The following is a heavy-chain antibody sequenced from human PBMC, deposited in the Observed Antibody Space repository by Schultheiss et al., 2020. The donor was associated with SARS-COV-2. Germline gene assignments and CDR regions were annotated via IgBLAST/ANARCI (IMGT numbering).Heavy chain of an antibody. D-gene: IGHD2-21*02. Sequence: GGSLRLSCAASGFTFRSYEMNWVRQAPGKGLEWVSYISSSGSIIYYADSVKGRFTISRDNAKNSLYLQMNSLGAEDTAVYYCARDPSDWGSIDYWGQGTLVTVSS. CDR2: ISSSGSII. V-gene: IGHV3-48*03. CDR1: GFTFRSYE. CDR3: ARDPSDWGSIDY. J-gene: IGHJ4*02.